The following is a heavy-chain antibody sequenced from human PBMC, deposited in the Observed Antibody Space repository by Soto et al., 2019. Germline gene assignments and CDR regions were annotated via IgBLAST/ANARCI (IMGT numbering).Heavy chain of an antibody. V-gene: IGHV3-9*01. CDR1: GFTFDDYA. J-gene: IGHJ5*02. D-gene: IGHD6-6*01. Sequence: EVQLVESGGGLVQPGRSLRLSCAASGFTFDDYAMHWVRQAPGKGLEWVSGISWNSGSIGYADSVKGRFTISRDNAKNALYLQMNSLRAEDTALYYCAKDRYSSSYNGFDPWGQGTLVTVSS. CDR3: AKDRYSSSYNGFDP. CDR2: ISWNSGSI.